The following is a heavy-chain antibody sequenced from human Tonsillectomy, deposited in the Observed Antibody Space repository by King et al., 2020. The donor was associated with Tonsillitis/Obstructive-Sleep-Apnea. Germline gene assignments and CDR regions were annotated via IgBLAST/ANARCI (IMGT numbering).Heavy chain of an antibody. CDR1: GFIFDDYN. CDR3: TKEAGGHYDVWSGYHHLYYMDV. D-gene: IGHD3-3*01. V-gene: IGHV3-49*04. Sequence: VQLVESGGGLVQPGRSLSLSCTASGFIFDDYNINWVRQGPGTGLEWVGFIRSKAYGGKTEYAASVKGRFTISRDDSKSIAYLQMNSRTTEDTAVYYCTKEAGGHYDVWSGYHHLYYMDVWGKGTTVTVSS. J-gene: IGHJ6*03. CDR2: IRSKAYGGKT.